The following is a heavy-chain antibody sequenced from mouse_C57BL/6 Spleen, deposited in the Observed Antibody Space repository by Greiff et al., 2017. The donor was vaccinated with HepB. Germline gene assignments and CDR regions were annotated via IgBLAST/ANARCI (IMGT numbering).Heavy chain of an antibody. CDR2: ISDGGSYT. V-gene: IGHV5-4*01. D-gene: IGHD1-1*01. Sequence: EVQLVESGGGLVKPGGSLKLSCAASGFTFSSYAMSWVRQTPEKRLEWVATISDGGSYTYYPDNVKGRFTISRDNAKNNLYLQMSHLKSEDTAMYYCARDSGSSSYYAMDYWGQGTSVTVSS. J-gene: IGHJ4*01. CDR3: ARDSGSSSYYAMDY. CDR1: GFTFSSYA.